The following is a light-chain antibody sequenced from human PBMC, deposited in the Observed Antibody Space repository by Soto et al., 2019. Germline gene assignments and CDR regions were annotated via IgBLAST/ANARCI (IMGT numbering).Light chain of an antibody. Sequence: QSALTQPASVSGSPEQSITISCTGTSSDVGSYNLVSWYQQHPGKAPKVMIYEATKRPSGVSNRFSGSKSGNTASLTISGLQAEDEAYYYCGAYAGIGTFVFGGGTKLTVL. V-gene: IGLV2-23*02. CDR2: EAT. CDR1: SSDVGSYNL. CDR3: GAYAGIGTFV. J-gene: IGLJ3*02.